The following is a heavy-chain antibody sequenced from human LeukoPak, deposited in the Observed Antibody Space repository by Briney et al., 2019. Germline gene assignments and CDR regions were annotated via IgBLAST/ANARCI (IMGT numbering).Heavy chain of an antibody. Sequence: ASVKVSCKASGYTFTNYYIDWVRQAPGQGLEWMGVISPTGGSTSYAQKFQGRLTMTRDTSTSTVDMELSSLRSEDTAVYYCARDRGLHVCPSDYWGQGTLVIVSS. J-gene: IGHJ4*02. D-gene: IGHD3-10*01. V-gene: IGHV1-46*01. CDR1: GYTFTNYY. CDR2: ISPTGGST. CDR3: ARDRGLHVCPSDY.